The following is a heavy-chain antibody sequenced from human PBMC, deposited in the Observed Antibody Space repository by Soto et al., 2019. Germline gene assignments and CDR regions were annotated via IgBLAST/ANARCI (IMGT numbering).Heavy chain of an antibody. CDR2: INWNGGST. D-gene: IGHD6-19*01. CDR1: GFTFDDYG. Sequence: PGGSLRLSCAASGFTFDDYGMSWVRQAPGKGLEWVSGINWNGGSTGYADSVKGRFTISRDNAKNSLYLQMNSLRAEDTALYHCARDSYLSGWSGYYYYYMDVWGKGTTVTVSS. CDR3: ARDSYLSGWSGYYYYYMDV. V-gene: IGHV3-20*01. J-gene: IGHJ6*03.